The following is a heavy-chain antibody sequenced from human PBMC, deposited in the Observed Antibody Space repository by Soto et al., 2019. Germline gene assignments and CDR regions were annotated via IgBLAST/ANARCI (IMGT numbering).Heavy chain of an antibody. CDR2: IYWNDDK. V-gene: IGHV2-5*01. CDR1: GVSLSTSGVG. CDR3: ARKTALAGPYYYYDSSGYFDY. Sequence: GSGPTLTHPTQTLTLTCTFSGVSLSTSGVGVGWIRHPPGKTLEWLALIYWNDDKRYSPSLKSRLTINNDTSKNQVVLTMTNMDPVDTATYYCARKTALAGPYYYYDSSGYFDYWGQGTLVTVSS. D-gene: IGHD3-22*01. J-gene: IGHJ4*02.